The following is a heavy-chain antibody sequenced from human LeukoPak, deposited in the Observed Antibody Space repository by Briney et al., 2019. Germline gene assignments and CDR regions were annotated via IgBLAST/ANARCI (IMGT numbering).Heavy chain of an antibody. CDR2: INSGGDRA. CDR3: AKDSAGVAATDF. CDR1: GFTFRSYA. V-gene: IGHV3-23*01. J-gene: IGHJ4*02. D-gene: IGHD6-19*01. Sequence: GGSLRLSCAASGFTFRSYAVTWVRQTPGKGLEWVTAINSGGDRAYYADSVKGRFTISRDNSKNTVYLQMDSLRVEDTALYYCAKDSAGVAATDFWGQGTLVTVS.